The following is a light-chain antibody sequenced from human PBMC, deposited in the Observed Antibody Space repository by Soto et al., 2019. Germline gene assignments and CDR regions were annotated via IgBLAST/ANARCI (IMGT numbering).Light chain of an antibody. CDR1: SGHSTYI. V-gene: IGLV4-60*03. CDR3: ETWYRNSPKV. CDR2: LDSSGNY. J-gene: IGLJ3*02. Sequence: QSVLTQSSSASASLGSSVKLTCILSSGHSTYIIAWHQQQPGKAPRFLMTLDSSGNYNRGSGVPDRFSGSSSGADRYLTISSLQSEDEGDYYCETWYRNSPKVFGGGTKLTVL.